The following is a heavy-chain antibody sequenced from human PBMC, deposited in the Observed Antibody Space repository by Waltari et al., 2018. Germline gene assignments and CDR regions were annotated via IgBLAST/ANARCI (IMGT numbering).Heavy chain of an antibody. V-gene: IGHV3-53*01. CDR2: IYGGGST. CDR1: GFTVSSNY. CDR3: ARVRSRSGPDY. D-gene: IGHD6-25*01. J-gene: IGHJ4*02. Sequence: EVQLVESGGGLIQPGGSLRLSCAASGFTVSSNYMSWVRQAPGKGLELVSVIYGGGSTHYADSVKGRFTISRDNSKNTLYLQMNSLRAEDTAVYYCARVRSRSGPDYWGQGTLVTVSS.